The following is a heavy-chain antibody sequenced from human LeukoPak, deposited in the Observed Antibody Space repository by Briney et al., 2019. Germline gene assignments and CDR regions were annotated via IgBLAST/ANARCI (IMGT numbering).Heavy chain of an antibody. CDR1: GFTFDDYG. CDR2: INWNGGSI. CDR3: ARLAAAGYYYYYYMDV. J-gene: IGHJ6*03. D-gene: IGHD6-13*01. Sequence: GGSLRLSWAASGFTFDDYGMSWVRQAPGKGLEWVSGINWNGGSIGYADYVKGRFTISRDNAKNSLYLQMNSLRAEDTALYYCARLAAAGYYYYYYMDVWGKGTTVTVSS. V-gene: IGHV3-20*04.